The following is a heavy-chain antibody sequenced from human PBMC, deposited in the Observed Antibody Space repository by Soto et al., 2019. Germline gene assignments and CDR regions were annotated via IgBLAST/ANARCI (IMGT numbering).Heavy chain of an antibody. CDR1: DFTFGNSW. Sequence: GGSLRLSCAASDFTFGNSWINWVRQAPVEGLEWVGRIKSKTHGGTTDFAAPVKGRFAISSEDSKNMADAQMYSLESEDTCLYCCSSNSFSTRIVVRFDCWGHGTLVTVSS. CDR3: SSNSFSTRIVVRFDC. J-gene: IGHJ4*01. D-gene: IGHD2-2*01. V-gene: IGHV3-15*07. CDR2: IKSKTHGGTT.